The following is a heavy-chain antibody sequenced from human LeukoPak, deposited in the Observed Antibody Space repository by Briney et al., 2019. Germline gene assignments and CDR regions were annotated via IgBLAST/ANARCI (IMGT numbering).Heavy chain of an antibody. J-gene: IGHJ6*03. V-gene: IGHV1-2*02. D-gene: IGHD3-10*01. CDR2: INPNIGGT. Sequence: ASVKVSCKASGYTFTGFYIHWVRQAPGQGAEWMGWINPNIGGTNYAQKFRGRVSFTRDTSTSTAYMELNSLRSDDTAVYYCARRGSGTDLYDYYFMDVWGKGTTVTVSS. CDR3: ARRGSGTDLYDYYFMDV. CDR1: GYTFTGFY.